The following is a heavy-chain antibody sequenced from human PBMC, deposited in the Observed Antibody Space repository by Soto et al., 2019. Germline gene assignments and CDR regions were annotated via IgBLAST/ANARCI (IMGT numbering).Heavy chain of an antibody. V-gene: IGHV4-30-4*01. D-gene: IGHD2-21*02. CDR2: IYYSGST. Sequence: SETLSLTCTVSGGSISGGDYYWSWIRQPPGKGLEWIGYIYYSGSTYYNPSLKSRVTISVDTSKNQFSLKLSSVTAADTAVYYCASLVVTAHNWFDPWGQGTLVTVSS. J-gene: IGHJ5*02. CDR1: GGSISGGDYY. CDR3: ASLVVTAHNWFDP.